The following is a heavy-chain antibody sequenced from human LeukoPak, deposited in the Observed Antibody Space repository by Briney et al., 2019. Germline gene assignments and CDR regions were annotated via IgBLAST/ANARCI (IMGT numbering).Heavy chain of an antibody. V-gene: IGHV1-46*01. CDR1: GYTFTSYY. J-gene: IGHJ6*03. CDR2: INPSGGST. D-gene: IGHD5-24*01. CDR3: ARDLEEMATNDPGFYYYYYMDV. Sequence: ASVKVSCKASGYTFTSYYMHWVRQAPGQGLEWMGIINPSGGSTSYAQKFQGRVTMTRDMSTNTVYMELSSLRSEDTAVYYCARDLEEMATNDPGFYYYYYMDVWGKGTTVTVSS.